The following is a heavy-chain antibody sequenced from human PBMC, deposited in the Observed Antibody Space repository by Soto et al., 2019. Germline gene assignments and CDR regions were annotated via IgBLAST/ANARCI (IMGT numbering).Heavy chain of an antibody. CDR2: ISSSSSYI. V-gene: IGHV3-21*01. CDR3: ARDNFCSSTSCPDY. D-gene: IGHD2-2*01. J-gene: IGHJ4*02. Sequence: EVQLVESGGGLVKPGGSLRLSCAASGFTFSSYSMNWVRQAPGKGLEWVSSISSSSSYIYYADSVKGRFTISRDNAKNSLYLQMNSLRAEDTAVYYCARDNFCSSTSCPDYWGQGTLVTVSS. CDR1: GFTFSSYS.